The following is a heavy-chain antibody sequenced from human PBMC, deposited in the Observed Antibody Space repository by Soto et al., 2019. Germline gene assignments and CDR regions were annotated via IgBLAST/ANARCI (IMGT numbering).Heavy chain of an antibody. CDR2: INPSGGST. CDR1: GYTFTSYY. D-gene: IGHD3-10*01. CDR3: ALCYGSGSYYNAYYYGMDV. Sequence: ASVKVSCKASGYTFTSYYMHWVRQAPGQGLEWMGIINPSGGSTSYAQKFQGRVTMTRDTSTSTVYMELSSLRSEDTAVYYCALCYGSGSYYNAYYYGMDVWGQWTTVTVSS. J-gene: IGHJ6*02. V-gene: IGHV1-46*01.